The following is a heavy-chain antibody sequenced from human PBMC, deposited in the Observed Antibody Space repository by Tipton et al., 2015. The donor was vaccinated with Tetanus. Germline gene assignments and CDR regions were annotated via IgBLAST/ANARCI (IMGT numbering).Heavy chain of an antibody. Sequence: QLVQSGGGLVKPGGSLRLSCAASGFTFSSYSMNWVRQAPGKGLEWVSSISSSSSYIYYADSVKGRFTISRDNAKNSLYLQMNSLRAEDTAVYYCARDPKGYYDILTGIDYWGQGTLVTVSS. CDR1: GFTFSSYS. J-gene: IGHJ4*02. CDR2: ISSSSSYI. CDR3: ARDPKGYYDILTGIDY. D-gene: IGHD3-9*01. V-gene: IGHV3-21*01.